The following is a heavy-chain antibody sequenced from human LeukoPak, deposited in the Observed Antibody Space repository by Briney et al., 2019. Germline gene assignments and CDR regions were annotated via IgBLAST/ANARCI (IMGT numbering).Heavy chain of an antibody. D-gene: IGHD3-22*01. V-gene: IGHV3-23*01. CDR3: AKGGAYYDSSGYPIDY. J-gene: IGHJ4*02. Sequence: TGGSRRLSCAASGFTFSSYAMSCVRQAPGKGLEWVSAISGTGAGTYYAESVKGRFTISRDNSKNTLYLQMNSLRAEDTAVYYCAKGGAYYDSSGYPIDYWGQGTLVTVSS. CDR1: GFTFSSYA. CDR2: ISGTGAGT.